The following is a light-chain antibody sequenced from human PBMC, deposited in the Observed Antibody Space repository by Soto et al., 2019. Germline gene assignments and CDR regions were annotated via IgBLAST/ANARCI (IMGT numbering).Light chain of an antibody. V-gene: IGKV4-1*01. CDR2: WAS. J-gene: IGKJ3*01. Sequence: DIVKTQSPDSLTVSLGERATINCRSSQNVLYSSNNKNYLAWYQHKPGQPPKLLIYWASTRESGVPDRFSGSGSGTDFTLTISSLQAEDVAVYYCQQYYSTPFTFGPGTKVDIK. CDR3: QQYYSTPFT. CDR1: QNVLYSSNNKNY.